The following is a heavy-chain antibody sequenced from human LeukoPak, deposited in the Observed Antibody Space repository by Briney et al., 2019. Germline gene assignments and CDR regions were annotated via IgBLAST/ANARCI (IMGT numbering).Heavy chain of an antibody. CDR2: ISSNGGST. V-gene: IGHV3-64*01. Sequence: GGSLRLSCAASGFTFSSYAMHWVRQAPGKGLEYVSDISSNGGSTYYANSVKGRFTISRDNSKNTLYHQMGSLRAEDMAVYYCAGVGYCSSTSCYNYFDYWGQGTLVTVSS. CDR1: GFTFSSYA. CDR3: AGVGYCSSTSCYNYFDY. J-gene: IGHJ4*02. D-gene: IGHD2-2*02.